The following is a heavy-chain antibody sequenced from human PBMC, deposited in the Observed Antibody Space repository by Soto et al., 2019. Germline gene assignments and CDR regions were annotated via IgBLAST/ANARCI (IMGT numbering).Heavy chain of an antibody. V-gene: IGHV4-34*02. Sequence: QVQLQQWGAGLLKPSETLSLTCAVYGGSFSGYYWSWIRQPPVKGLEWIGEINHSGGTNCNPSLKSRVTISVDTSKNQFSLKLSSVTAAGTAVFYCARLRWEQPWVFDYWGQGTLVTVSS. J-gene: IGHJ4*02. CDR1: GGSFSGYY. D-gene: IGHD1-26*01. CDR3: ARLRWEQPWVFDY. CDR2: INHSGGT.